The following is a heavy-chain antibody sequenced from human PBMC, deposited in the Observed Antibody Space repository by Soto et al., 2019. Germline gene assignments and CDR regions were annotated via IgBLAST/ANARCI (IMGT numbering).Heavy chain of an antibody. Sequence: PGGSLRLSCAASGFTFRSYSMNWVRRAPGKGLEWVSYISISSRTIYYADSVKGRFTISRDDAKNSLYLQMNSLRDEDTSVYYCARDNGIAGSFDPWGQGTLVTVSS. CDR3: ARDNGIAGSFDP. V-gene: IGHV3-48*02. CDR1: GFTFRSYS. CDR2: ISISSRTI. D-gene: IGHD6-13*01. J-gene: IGHJ5*02.